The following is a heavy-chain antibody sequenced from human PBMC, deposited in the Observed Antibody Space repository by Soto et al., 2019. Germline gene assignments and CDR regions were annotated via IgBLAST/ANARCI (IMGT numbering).Heavy chain of an antibody. CDR2: ISSSGSTI. V-gene: IGHV3-48*03. CDR1: GFTFSSYE. D-gene: IGHD3-10*01. J-gene: IGHJ4*02. CDR3: LWFGELADFDY. Sequence: GGSLRLSCAASGFTFSSYEMNWVRQAPGKGLEWVSYISSSGSTIYYADSVEGRFTISRDNAKNSLYLQMNSLRAEDTAVYYCLWFGELADFDYWGQGTLVTVSS.